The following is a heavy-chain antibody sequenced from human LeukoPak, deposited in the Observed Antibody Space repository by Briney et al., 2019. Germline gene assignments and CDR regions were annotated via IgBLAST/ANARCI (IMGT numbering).Heavy chain of an antibody. CDR3: ARVEYYGSGSYYKFYYYYYMDV. J-gene: IGHJ6*03. CDR2: IYSGGST. Sequence: GGSLRLSCAASGFTVSSNYMSWVRQAPGKGLEWVSIIYSGGSTYYADSVKGRFTISRDNSKNTLFLQMNSLRAEDTAVYYCARVEYYGSGSYYKFYYYYYMDVRGKGTTVTISS. CDR1: GFTVSSNY. V-gene: IGHV3-66*01. D-gene: IGHD3-10*01.